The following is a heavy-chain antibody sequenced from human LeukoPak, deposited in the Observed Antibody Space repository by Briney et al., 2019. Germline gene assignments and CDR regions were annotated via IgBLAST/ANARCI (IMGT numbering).Heavy chain of an antibody. V-gene: IGHV1-18*01. J-gene: IGHJ4*02. D-gene: IGHD6-13*01. CDR2: ISAYNGNT. CDR1: GYTFTSYG. Sequence: ASVKVSCKASGYTFTSYGISWVRQAPGQGLEWMGWISAYNGNTNYAQKLQGRVTMTTDTSTSTAYMELRSLRSDDTAVYYCAREQDSSSWPGVDYWGQGTLVTVSS. CDR3: AREQDSSSWPGVDY.